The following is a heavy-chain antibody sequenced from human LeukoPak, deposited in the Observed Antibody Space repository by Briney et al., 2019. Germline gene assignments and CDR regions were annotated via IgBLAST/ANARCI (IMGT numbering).Heavy chain of an antibody. Sequence: ASVEVSCKASGYTFTSYAMHWVHQAPGQRLEWMGWINAGNGNTKYSQKFQGRVTITRDTSASTAYMELSSLRSEDTAVYYCARGGVYSSGWFYWGQGTLVTVSS. J-gene: IGHJ4*02. CDR2: INAGNGNT. D-gene: IGHD6-19*01. CDR3: ARGGVYSSGWFY. V-gene: IGHV1-3*01. CDR1: GYTFTSYA.